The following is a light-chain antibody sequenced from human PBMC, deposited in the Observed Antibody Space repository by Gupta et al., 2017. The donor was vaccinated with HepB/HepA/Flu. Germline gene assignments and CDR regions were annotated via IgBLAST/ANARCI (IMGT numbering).Light chain of an antibody. CDR2: DAS. Sequence: EVVLTQSPATLSLSPGKRATLSCRASQSISTSLAWYQQKLGQAPRLLIYDASRRATGIPPRFSGGGYGTDFALTISSREPEDFAVYYCQHRRNWPPFTFGQGTKLDI. CDR3: QHRRNWPPFT. V-gene: IGKV3-11*01. J-gene: IGKJ2*01. CDR1: QSISTS.